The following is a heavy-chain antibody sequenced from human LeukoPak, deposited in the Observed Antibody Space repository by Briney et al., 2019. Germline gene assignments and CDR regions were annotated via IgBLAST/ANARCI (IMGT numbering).Heavy chain of an antibody. D-gene: IGHD3-10*01. V-gene: IGHV3-74*01. Sequence: GGSLRLSCAASGFTFNLYWIHWVRQPPGKGLEWLSRISDDGTTTNYADSVKGRFTISRDNAKNTLYLQMHSLRVDDTAVYYCARASRYHSGWGSYQPYWFDPWGQGTLVTVSS. CDR3: ARASRYHSGWGSYQPYWFDP. CDR1: GFTFNLYW. CDR2: ISDDGTTT. J-gene: IGHJ5*02.